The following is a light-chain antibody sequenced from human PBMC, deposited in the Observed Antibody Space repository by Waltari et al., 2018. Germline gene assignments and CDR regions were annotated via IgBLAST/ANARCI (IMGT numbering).Light chain of an antibody. J-gene: IGLJ3*02. CDR3: ASWDDSLRGHWV. V-gene: IGLV1-44*01. CDR1: RSNIGRNG. Sequence: QSVLTQPPSSSGTPGQRVTIYCSGTRSNIGRNGSIWYQQLPGTAPRLLSYGENQRPSGVPDRFSGSKSGTSASLAISGLQSEDEADYYCASWDDSLRGHWVFGGGTKLTVL. CDR2: GEN.